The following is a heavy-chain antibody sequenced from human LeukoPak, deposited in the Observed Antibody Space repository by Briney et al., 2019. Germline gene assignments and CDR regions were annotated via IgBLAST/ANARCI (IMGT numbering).Heavy chain of an antibody. CDR1: GGSISSGGYY. J-gene: IGHJ4*02. D-gene: IGHD2-21*02. CDR3: ARVLVTNCGGDCYHFDY. V-gene: IGHV4-31*03. Sequence: SETLSLTCTVSGGSISSGGYYWSWIRQHPGKGPEWIGYIYYSGSTYYNPSLKSRVAISVDTSKNQFSLKLSSVTAADTAVYYCARVLVTNCGGDCYHFDYWGQGTLVTVSS. CDR2: IYYSGST.